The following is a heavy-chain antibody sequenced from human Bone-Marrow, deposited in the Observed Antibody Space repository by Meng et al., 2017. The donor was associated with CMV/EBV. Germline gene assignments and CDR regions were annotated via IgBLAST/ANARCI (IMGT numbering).Heavy chain of an antibody. D-gene: IGHD3-16*01. CDR3: ARGGGPFNY. J-gene: IGHJ4*02. Sequence: AQLQTGGAAMFRPSEPLSLTFAVNGGSSRGSYGSRIRQPPGKGLEWIGEINHSGSTNYNPSLKSRVPISVDTSKNQFSLKLSSVTAADTAVYYCARGGGPFNYWGQGTLVTVSS. V-gene: IGHV4-34*01. CDR1: GGSSRGSY. CDR2: INHSGST.